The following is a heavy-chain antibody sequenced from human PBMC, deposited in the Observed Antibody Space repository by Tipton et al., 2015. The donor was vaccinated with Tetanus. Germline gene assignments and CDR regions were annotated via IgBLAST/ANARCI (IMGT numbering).Heavy chain of an antibody. V-gene: IGHV4-39*01. CDR1: RGSINSGTFY. J-gene: IGHJ5*02. Sequence: TLSLTCTVSRGSINSGTFYWDWIRQPPGKGLEWIGNIYYNGNMLENPSLKGRVTLSLDKSKNQFSLRLSSVTAADTGIYYCARSADNWFDPWGQGILVTVSS. CDR3: ARSADNWFDP. CDR2: IYYNGNM.